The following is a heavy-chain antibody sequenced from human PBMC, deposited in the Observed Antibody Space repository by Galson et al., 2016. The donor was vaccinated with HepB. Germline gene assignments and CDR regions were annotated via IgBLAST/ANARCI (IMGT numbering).Heavy chain of an antibody. V-gene: IGHV1-69*13. CDR3: ARRRSGESPGCYFGYFHH. CDR2: INPLFGTT. CDR1: GATFSSFA. Sequence: SVKVSCKASGATFSSFAISWVRQAPGQGLEWMGGINPLFGTTNCAHKFYGRVTITADESTSTTYMEMSSLTSDDTAVYYCARRRSGESPGCYFGYFHHWGPGTLVTVSS. J-gene: IGHJ4*02. D-gene: IGHD3-22*01.